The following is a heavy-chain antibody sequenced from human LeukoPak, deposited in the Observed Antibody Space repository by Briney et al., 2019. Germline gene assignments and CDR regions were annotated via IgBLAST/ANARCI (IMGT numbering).Heavy chain of an antibody. D-gene: IGHD6-6*01. CDR1: GFAFSNYA. V-gene: IGHV3-23*01. CDR3: AKEDSSSSRYYFEY. CDR2: ISAGGGGT. J-gene: IGHJ4*02. Sequence: GGSLRLSCAASGFAFSNYAMSWVRQAPGMGLECVSSISAGGGGTYYADSVKGRFTISRDNAKNTLYLQMNSLRAEGTAIYYCAKEDSSSSRYYFEYWGQGALVTVSS.